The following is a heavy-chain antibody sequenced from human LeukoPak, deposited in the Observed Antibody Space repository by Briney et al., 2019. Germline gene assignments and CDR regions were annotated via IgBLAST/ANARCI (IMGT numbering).Heavy chain of an antibody. D-gene: IGHD2-15*01. V-gene: IGHV3-21*01. CDR2: ISSSSSYI. CDR1: GFTFSSYS. J-gene: IGHJ4*02. CDR3: ARATGTLRYCSGGSCPWHFDY. Sequence: GGSLRLSCAASGFTFSSYSMNWVRQAPGKGLEWVSSISSSSSYIYYADSVKGRFTISRDNAKNSLYLQMNSLRAEDTAVYYCARATGTLRYCSGGSCPWHFDYWGQGTLVTVSS.